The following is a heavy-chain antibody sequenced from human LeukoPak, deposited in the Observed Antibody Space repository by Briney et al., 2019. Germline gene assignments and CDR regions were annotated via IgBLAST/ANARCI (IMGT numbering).Heavy chain of an antibody. CDR2: IYDGRDT. J-gene: IGHJ4*02. D-gene: IGHD1-14*01. CDR1: GASTSRRY. V-gene: IGHV4-59*08. CDR3: AQTTGGPGFDF. Sequence: SETLSLTCSASGASTSRRYWSWIRQSPGRALEWLGHIYDGRDTKYNPSLTSRVTISVDTSRNQFSLSLTAVTAADTDIYYCAQTTGGPGFDFWGPGALVTVSS.